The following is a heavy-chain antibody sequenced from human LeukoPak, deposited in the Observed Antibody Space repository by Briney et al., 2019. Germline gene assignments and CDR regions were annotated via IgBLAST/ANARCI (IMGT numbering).Heavy chain of an antibody. CDR1: GFTFDDYA. Sequence: GGSLRLSCAASGFTFDDYAMHWVRQAPGKGLEWVSGITWNSGSIGYADSVKGRFTISRDNAKNSLYLQMNSLRGEDTALYYCAKEADGYFDYWGQGTLVTVSS. CDR2: ITWNSGSI. J-gene: IGHJ4*02. D-gene: IGHD5-24*01. CDR3: AKEADGYFDY. V-gene: IGHV3-9*01.